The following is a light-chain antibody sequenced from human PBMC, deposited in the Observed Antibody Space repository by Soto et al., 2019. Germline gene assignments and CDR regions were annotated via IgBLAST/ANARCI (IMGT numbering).Light chain of an antibody. CDR3: QQYGSSLFT. Sequence: EIVLTQSPGTLSLSPGERAILSCRDSQSVSSSYLAWYQQKPGQAPRLLIYGASSRATGIPDRFSGSGSGTDFTLTISRLEPEDFAVYYCQQYGSSLFTFGPGTKVDIK. CDR1: QSVSSSY. J-gene: IGKJ3*01. CDR2: GAS. V-gene: IGKV3-20*01.